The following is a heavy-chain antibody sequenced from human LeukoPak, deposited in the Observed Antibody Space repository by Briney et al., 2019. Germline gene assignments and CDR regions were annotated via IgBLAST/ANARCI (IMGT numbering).Heavy chain of an antibody. V-gene: IGHV1-46*01. CDR1: GYTFTSYY. CDR2: INPSGGST. Sequence: ASVKVSCKASGYTFTSYYMHWVRQAPGQGLEWTGIINPSGGSTSYAQKFQGRVTMTRDMSTSTVYMELSSLRSEDTAVYYCARDRTDCSGGSCSFDYWGQGTLLTVSS. CDR3: ARDRTDCSGGSCSFDY. D-gene: IGHD2-15*01. J-gene: IGHJ4*02.